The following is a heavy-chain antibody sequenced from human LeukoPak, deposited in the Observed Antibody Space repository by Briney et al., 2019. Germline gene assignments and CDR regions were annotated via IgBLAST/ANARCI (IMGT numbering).Heavy chain of an antibody. CDR1: GYIFTGYY. V-gene: IGHV1-2*02. CDR3: ARTVVAATPDYNWFDP. D-gene: IGHD2-15*01. Sequence: ASVKVSCKASGYIFTGYYIHWVRQAPGQGLEWMGWINPNSGGTNYAQKFQGRVTMTRDTSISTAYMELSRLRSDDTAVYYCARTVVAATPDYNWFDPWGQGTLVTVSP. CDR2: INPNSGGT. J-gene: IGHJ5*02.